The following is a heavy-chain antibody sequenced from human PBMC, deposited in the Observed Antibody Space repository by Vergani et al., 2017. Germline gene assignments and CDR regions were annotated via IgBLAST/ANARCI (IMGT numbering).Heavy chain of an antibody. CDR3: ATYLVAPMDV. J-gene: IGHJ6*04. CDR1: GFIFSSYW. D-gene: IGHD2-2*01. CDR2: IKQDGSEK. V-gene: IGHV3-7*01. Sequence: EVQLVESGGGLVQPGGSLRLSCAASGFIFSSYWMSWVRQAPGKGLEWVANIKQDGSEKYYVDSVKGRFTISRDNAKNSLYLQMNSLRAEDTAVYYCATYLVAPMDVWGKGTTVTVSS.